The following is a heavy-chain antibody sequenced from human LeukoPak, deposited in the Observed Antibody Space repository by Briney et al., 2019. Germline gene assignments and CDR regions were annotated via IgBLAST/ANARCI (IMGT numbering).Heavy chain of an antibody. J-gene: IGHJ6*04. CDR3: ARDRIVVVPAATYYYGMDV. Sequence: SETLSLTCTVSGGSISSYDWSWIRQPPGKGLEWIGYIYYSGSTNYNPSLKSRVTISVDTSKNQFSLKLSSVTAADTAVYYCARDRIVVVPAATYYYGMDVWGKGTTVTVSS. V-gene: IGHV4-59*01. D-gene: IGHD2-2*01. CDR2: IYYSGST. CDR1: GGSISSYD.